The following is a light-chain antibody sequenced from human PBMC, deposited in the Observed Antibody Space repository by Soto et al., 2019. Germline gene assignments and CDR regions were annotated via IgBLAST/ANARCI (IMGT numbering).Light chain of an antibody. CDR3: QKYDSAPWT. Sequence: IQMTQSPSSLSASVGDRVTITCRASQGIRTYLAWYQQKPGKVPKPLIFSASTLQSGVPPRFSGSGSGTDFTLTIISLQPEDVSSYYCQKYDSAPWTFGQGTKVEIK. CDR2: SAS. J-gene: IGKJ1*01. V-gene: IGKV1-27*01. CDR1: QGIRTY.